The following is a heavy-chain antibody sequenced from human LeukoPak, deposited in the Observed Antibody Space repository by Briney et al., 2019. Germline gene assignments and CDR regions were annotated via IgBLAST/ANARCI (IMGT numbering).Heavy chain of an antibody. CDR1: GGTFSSYA. V-gene: IGHV1-69*04. D-gene: IGHD5-12*01. Sequence: SVEVSCKASGGTFSSYAISWVRQAPGQGLEWMGRIIPILGIANYAQKFQGRVTITADKSTSTAYMELSSLRSEDTAVYYCARGTPYSGYGAWGQGTLVTVSS. CDR2: IIPILGIA. J-gene: IGHJ4*02. CDR3: ARGTPYSGYGA.